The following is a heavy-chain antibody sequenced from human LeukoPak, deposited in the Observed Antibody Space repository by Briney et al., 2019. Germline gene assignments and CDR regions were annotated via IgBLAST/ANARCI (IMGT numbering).Heavy chain of an antibody. Sequence: SETLSLTCNVSGGSISSANYYWSWIRQHPGEGLEWIGYISYSGSTNYNPSLKSRVTISVDTSKNQFSLKLSSVTAADTAVYYCARHGSGYYYYYFDYWGQGTLVTVSS. V-gene: IGHV4-61*01. CDR2: ISYSGST. J-gene: IGHJ4*02. CDR1: GGSISSANYY. D-gene: IGHD3-22*01. CDR3: ARHGSGYYYYYFDY.